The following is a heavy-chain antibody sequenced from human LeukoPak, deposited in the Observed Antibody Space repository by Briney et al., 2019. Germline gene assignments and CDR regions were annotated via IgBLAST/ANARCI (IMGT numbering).Heavy chain of an antibody. V-gene: IGHV4-39*01. CDR3: AKGSDHYDYVWGSHFDY. CDR1: GGSISSYY. J-gene: IGHJ4*02. D-gene: IGHD3-16*01. CDR2: IYYSGST. Sequence: SETLSLTCTVSGGSISSYYWGWIRQPPGKGLEWIGSIYYSGSTYYNPSLKSRVTISVDTSKNQFSLKLSSVTAADTAVYYCAKGSDHYDYVWGSHFDYWGQGTLVTVSS.